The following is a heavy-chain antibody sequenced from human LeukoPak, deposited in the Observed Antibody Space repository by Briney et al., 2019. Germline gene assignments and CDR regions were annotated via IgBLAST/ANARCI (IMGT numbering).Heavy chain of an antibody. J-gene: IGHJ4*02. Sequence: PSETLSLTCTVSGGSVSSSNYYGSWIRQPPGKGLEWVGFFSYNVHSDYNPSLKSRVTISVDTSKNQFSLRLSSVTAADTAIYYCARVSVAGTGPDYWGQGTLVTVSS. V-gene: IGHV4-61*01. D-gene: IGHD6-13*01. CDR3: ARVSVAGTGPDY. CDR2: FSYNVHS. CDR1: GGSVSSSNYY.